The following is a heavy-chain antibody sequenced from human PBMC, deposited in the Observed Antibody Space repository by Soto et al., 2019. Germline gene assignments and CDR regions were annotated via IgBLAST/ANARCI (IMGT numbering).Heavy chain of an antibody. CDR1: GFTFSNYA. V-gene: IGHV3-30-3*02. CDR3: AKIFVAAAGLRDY. D-gene: IGHD6-13*01. CDR2: ISYDGTNK. Sequence: GGSLRLSCAASGFTFSNYAMHWVRQAPGKGLEWVAVISYDGTNKYYADSVKGRLTISRDNSKNTLYLQMNSLRAEDTAVYYCAKIFVAAAGLRDYWGQGTLVTVS. J-gene: IGHJ4*02.